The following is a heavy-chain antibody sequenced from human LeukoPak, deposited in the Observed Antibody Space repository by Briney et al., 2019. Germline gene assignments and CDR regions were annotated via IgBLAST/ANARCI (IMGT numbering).Heavy chain of an antibody. CDR2: IWYDGSNK. CDR3: ARVAYGSGSYPY. CDR1: GFTFSSYG. Sequence: PGGSLRLSCAASGFTFSSYGMHWVRQAPGKGLEWVAVIWYDGSNKYYADSVKGRFTISRDNSKNTLYLQMNSLRAEDTAVYYCARVAYGSGSYPYWGQGTLVTVSS. V-gene: IGHV3-33*08. J-gene: IGHJ4*02. D-gene: IGHD3-10*01.